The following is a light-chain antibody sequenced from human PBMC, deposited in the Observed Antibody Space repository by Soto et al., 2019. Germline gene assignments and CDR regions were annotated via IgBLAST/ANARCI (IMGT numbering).Light chain of an antibody. CDR1: SRDIGTYTL. Sequence: QSALTQNASVSGSPGQSITISCTGTSRDIGTYTLVSWYQQYPGKVPKLIIYEGSKRPSGVSNRFSSSKTGRKASLTISGLQLEDEADYYCCSYAGSSSVVFGGGTKLTVL. CDR2: EGS. J-gene: IGLJ2*01. V-gene: IGLV2-23*01. CDR3: CSYAGSSSVV.